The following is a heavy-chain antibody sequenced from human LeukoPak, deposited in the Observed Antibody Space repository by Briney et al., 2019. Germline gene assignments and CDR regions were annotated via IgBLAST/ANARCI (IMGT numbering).Heavy chain of an antibody. J-gene: IGHJ4*02. V-gene: IGHV3-7*01. CDR1: GFPFSGYW. CDR2: INQDGTNQ. Sequence: GGSLRLSCVASGFPFSGYWMDWVRQAPGKGMEWVANINQDGTNQYYAASVKGRFSISRDNAKNSLYLQMNSLRAEDTAVYYCARDYYDSSGYYIVSRWGQGTLVTVSS. CDR3: ARDYYDSSGYYIVSR. D-gene: IGHD3-22*01.